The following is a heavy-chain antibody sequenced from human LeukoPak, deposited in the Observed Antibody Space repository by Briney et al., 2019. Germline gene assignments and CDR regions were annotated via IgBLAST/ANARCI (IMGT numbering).Heavy chain of an antibody. CDR2: ISAYNGNT. CDR3: ARDMYYYSRTGFDP. J-gene: IGHJ5*02. D-gene: IGHD3-10*01. CDR1: GYTFNSYG. V-gene: IGHV1-18*01. Sequence: ASVKVSCKTSGYTFNSYGISWVRQAPGQGLVWMGWISAYNGNTNYAQKLQGRVTMTTDTSTSTAYMELRSLRSDDAAVYYCARDMYYYSRTGFDPWGQGTLVTVSS.